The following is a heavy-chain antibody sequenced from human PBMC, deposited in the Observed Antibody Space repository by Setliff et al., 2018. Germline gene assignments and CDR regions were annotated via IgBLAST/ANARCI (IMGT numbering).Heavy chain of an antibody. CDR3: ARDHVYGSQYYYYYYGMDV. D-gene: IGHD3-10*01. CDR1: GYTFTSYG. J-gene: IGHJ6*02. V-gene: IGHV1-18*01. Sequence: ASVKVSCKASGYTFTSYGISWVRQAPGQGLEWMGWISAYNGNTNYAQKFQGRVTMTRNTSISTAYMELSSLRSEDTAVYYCARDHVYGSQYYYYYYGMDVWGQGTTVTVSS. CDR2: ISAYNGNT.